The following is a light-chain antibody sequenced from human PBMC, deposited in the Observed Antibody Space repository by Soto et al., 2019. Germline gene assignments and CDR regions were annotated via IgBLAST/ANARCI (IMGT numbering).Light chain of an antibody. Sequence: DIQMTQSPSTLSASVGDRVTITCRASQSISTYLNLYQQKLGRGPTLLIYAASSLQSGVPSRFSGGGSGTDFTLTISSLQPEDFAMYFCQQCYSSPRTFGQGTKVEIK. CDR1: QSISTY. CDR3: QQCYSSPRT. CDR2: AAS. J-gene: IGKJ1*01. V-gene: IGKV1-39*01.